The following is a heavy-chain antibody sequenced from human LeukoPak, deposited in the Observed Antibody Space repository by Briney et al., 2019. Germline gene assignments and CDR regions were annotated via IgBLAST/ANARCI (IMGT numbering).Heavy chain of an antibody. J-gene: IGHJ4*02. V-gene: IGHV3-73*01. CDR1: GFTFSDSA. CDR3: VPTYFSDSSTFYPDY. D-gene: IGHD3-22*01. Sequence: GGSLRLSCAAFGFTFSDSAMHWVRQASGKGLEWVGRVRKKADNYATAYAASVKGRFTNSRDDSKNTAYLQMNSLKTEDTAVYYCVPTYFSDSSTFYPDYWGQGTLVTVSS. CDR2: VRKKADNYAT.